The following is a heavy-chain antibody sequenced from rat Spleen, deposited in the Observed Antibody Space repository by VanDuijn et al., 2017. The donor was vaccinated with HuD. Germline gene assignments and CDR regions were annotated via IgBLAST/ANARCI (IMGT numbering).Heavy chain of an antibody. CDR3: ARNSGYGFAY. CDR2: ISTGGGNT. CDR1: GFTFSDYY. V-gene: IGHV5-25*01. D-gene: IGHD4-3*01. Sequence: EVQLVESGGGLVQPGRSMKLSCAASGFTFSDYYMAWVRQAPTKGLEWIASISTGGGNTYYRDSVKGRFTISRDNAKNTQYLQMDSLRSEDTATYYCARNSGYGFAYWGQGTLVTVSS. J-gene: IGHJ3*01.